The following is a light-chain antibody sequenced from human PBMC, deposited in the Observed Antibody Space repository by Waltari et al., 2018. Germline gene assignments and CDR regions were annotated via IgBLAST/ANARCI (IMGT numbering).Light chain of an antibody. CDR1: SSDVGGYNY. J-gene: IGLJ2*01. CDR3: CSYGGSYSFVV. Sequence: QSALTQPRSVSGSPGQSVTISCTGTSSDVGGYNYVSWYQQHPGKAPKLIIYDVTKWPSGVPDRYSGSKSGNTASLTISGLQAEDEADYYCCSYGGSYSFVVFGGGTKLTVL. CDR2: DVT. V-gene: IGLV2-11*01.